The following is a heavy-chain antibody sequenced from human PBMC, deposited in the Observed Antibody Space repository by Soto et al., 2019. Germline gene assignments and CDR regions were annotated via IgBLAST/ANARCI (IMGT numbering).Heavy chain of an antibody. D-gene: IGHD3-3*01. CDR3: ASDGRDFWRGYSTRFDR. J-gene: IGHJ5*02. CDR1: GYTFTSYD. V-gene: IGHV1-8*01. Sequence: RASVKVSCKASGYTFTSYDINWVRQATGQGLEWMRWMNPNSGNTGYAQKFQGRVTMTRNTSISTANMELSSLRSEDTAAYYCASDGRDFWRGYSTRFDRWGQGTRVIVAS. CDR2: MNPNSGNT.